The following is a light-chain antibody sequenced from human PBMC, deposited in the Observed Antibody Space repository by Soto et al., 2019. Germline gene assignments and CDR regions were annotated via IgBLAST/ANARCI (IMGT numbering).Light chain of an antibody. CDR2: ESS. CDR1: QSVDTN. J-gene: IGKJ2*01. CDR3: QQYSKWPPRYT. Sequence: EIVMTQSPVTLSASPGERVTLSCRASQSVDTNLAWYQQKPGQAPRLFIYESSTMASDIPPRFSGSGSGTDFTLTISSLQPEDFAIYFCQQYSKWPPRYTFGQGTKVEIK. V-gene: IGKV3-15*01.